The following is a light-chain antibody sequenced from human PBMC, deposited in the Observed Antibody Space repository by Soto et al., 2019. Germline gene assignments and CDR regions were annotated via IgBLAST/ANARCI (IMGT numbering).Light chain of an antibody. V-gene: IGLV1-47*01. CDR2: RSH. J-gene: IGLJ3*02. CDR1: NSNIGYNS. Sequence: QSVLTQPPSVSGTPGQRVTISCSGSNSNIGYNSVYWYQQLPGTAPKLPIYRSHERPSGVPDRFSGSKSGTSASLAISGLRSKDEADYSCATWDDNLSGVVFGGGTKVTVL. CDR3: ATWDDNLSGVV.